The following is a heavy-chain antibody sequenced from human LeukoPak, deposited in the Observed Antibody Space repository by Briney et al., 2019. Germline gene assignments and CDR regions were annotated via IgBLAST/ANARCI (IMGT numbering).Heavy chain of an antibody. D-gene: IGHD6-6*01. CDR1: GYTFTGYY. CDR2: INPNSGGT. V-gene: IGHV1-2*02. Sequence: ASVKVSCKASGYTFTGYYMHWVRQAPGQGLEWMGWINPNSGGTNYAQKFQGRVTMTRDTSISTAYMELSRLRSDDTAVYYCARDIQPEQLHVTNWFDPWGQGTLVTVSS. CDR3: ARDIQPEQLHVTNWFDP. J-gene: IGHJ5*02.